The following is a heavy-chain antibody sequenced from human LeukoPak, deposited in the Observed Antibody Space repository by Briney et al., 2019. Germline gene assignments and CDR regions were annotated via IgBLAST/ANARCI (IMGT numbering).Heavy chain of an antibody. CDR3: ARGLATVTTSYYYYYYGMDV. V-gene: IGHV3-66*01. CDR1: GFTVSSNY. Sequence: GGSLRLSCAASGFTVSSNYMSWVRQAPGKGLEWVSVIYSGGSTYDADSVKGRFTISRDNSKNTLYLQMNILRAEDTSVYYCARGLATVTTSYYYYYYGMDVWGQGTTVTVSS. J-gene: IGHJ6*02. D-gene: IGHD4-17*01. CDR2: IYSGGST.